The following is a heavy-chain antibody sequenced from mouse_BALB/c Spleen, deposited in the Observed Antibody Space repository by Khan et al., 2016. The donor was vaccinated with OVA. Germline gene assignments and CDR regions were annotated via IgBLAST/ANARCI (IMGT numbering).Heavy chain of an antibody. V-gene: IGHV2-9*02. J-gene: IGHJ3*01. D-gene: IGHD1-3*01. CDR3: ARPFYNSAWFAY. Sequence: QVQLKESGPGLVAPSQTLSITCTVSGFSLSNYGVHWVRQPPGKGLECLGVIWAGGSTNHNSALMSRLTISKDNSKSQVFLKMNSLQTDDTAMYYCARPFYNSAWFAYWGQGTLVTVSA. CDR1: GFSLSNYG. CDR2: IWAGGST.